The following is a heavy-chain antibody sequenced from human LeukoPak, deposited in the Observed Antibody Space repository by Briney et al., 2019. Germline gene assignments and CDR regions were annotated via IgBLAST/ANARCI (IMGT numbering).Heavy chain of an antibody. V-gene: IGHV3-9*01. Sequence: GGSLRLSCAASGFTFDDYAMHWVRQAPGKGLEWVSGISWNSGSIGYADSVKGRFTISRDNSKNTLYLQMNSLRAEDTAVYYCAKDTGYVSYYYYMDVWGKGTTVTVSS. D-gene: IGHD5-12*01. J-gene: IGHJ6*03. CDR1: GFTFDDYA. CDR2: ISWNSGSI. CDR3: AKDTGYVSYYYYMDV.